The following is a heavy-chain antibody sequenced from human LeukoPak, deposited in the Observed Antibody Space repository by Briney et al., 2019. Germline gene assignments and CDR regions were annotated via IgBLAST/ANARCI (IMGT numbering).Heavy chain of an antibody. Sequence: GASVKVSCKASGYTFTYYGISWVRQAPGQGPEWMGWISGYNGNTNYAQKFQGRVTMTTDTFTSTAYMELRSLRSDDTALYYCARPNYPGGSGSYGGTNWFGPWGQGTLVTVSS. D-gene: IGHD3-10*01. J-gene: IGHJ5*02. CDR1: GYTFTYYG. CDR2: ISGYNGNT. V-gene: IGHV1-18*01. CDR3: ARPNYPGGSGSYGGTNWFGP.